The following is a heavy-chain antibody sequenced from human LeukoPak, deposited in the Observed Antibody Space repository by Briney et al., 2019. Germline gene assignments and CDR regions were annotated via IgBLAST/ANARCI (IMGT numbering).Heavy chain of an antibody. CDR1: GGSISSGDYY. J-gene: IGHJ4*02. CDR3: ARPISSGRAFDFDY. CDR2: IYYSGST. Sequence: PSQTLSLTCTVSGGSISSGDYYWNWIRQPPGKGLEWIGYIYYSGSTYYNPSLKSRVTISVDTSKNQFSLKLSSVTAADTAVYYCARPISSGRAFDFDYWGQGTLVTVSS. V-gene: IGHV4-30-4*01. D-gene: IGHD6-19*01.